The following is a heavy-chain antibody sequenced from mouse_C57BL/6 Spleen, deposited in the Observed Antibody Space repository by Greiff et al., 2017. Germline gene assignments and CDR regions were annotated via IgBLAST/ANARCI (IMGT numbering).Heavy chain of an antibody. D-gene: IGHD1-1*01. CDR1: GFTFSSYT. CDR3: ARYYGSRYYFDY. Sequence: EVQVVESGGGLVKPGGSLKLSCAASGFTFSSYTMSWVRQTPEKRLEWVATISGGGGNTYYPDSVKGRFTISRDNAKNTLYLQMSSLRSEDTALYYCARYYGSRYYFDYWGQGTTLTVSS. J-gene: IGHJ2*01. V-gene: IGHV5-9*01. CDR2: ISGGGGNT.